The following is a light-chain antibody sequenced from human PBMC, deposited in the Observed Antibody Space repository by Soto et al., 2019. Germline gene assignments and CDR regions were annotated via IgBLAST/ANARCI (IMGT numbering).Light chain of an antibody. CDR1: SSDIGGYDY. CDR3: TSYASGSSHVV. V-gene: IGLV2-14*01. J-gene: IGLJ2*01. Sequence: QSALTQPASVSGSPGQSITLSCTGTSSDIGGYDYVSWYQRHPGKAHKLIIYDVNSRPSGVSNRFSGSKSGNTASLTISGLQAEDEDDYYCTSYASGSSHVVFGGGTKLTVL. CDR2: DVN.